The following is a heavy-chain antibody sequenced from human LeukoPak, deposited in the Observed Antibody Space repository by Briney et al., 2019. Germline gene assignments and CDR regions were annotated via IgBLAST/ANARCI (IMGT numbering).Heavy chain of an antibody. Sequence: GGSLRLSCAASGFTFSSDAMSWVRQAPGKGLEWVSAISGSGGSTYYADSVKGRFTISRDNSKNTLYLQMNSLRAEDTAVYYCASPPTGTTRAFDIWGQGTMVTVSS. J-gene: IGHJ3*02. V-gene: IGHV3-23*01. CDR1: GFTFSSDA. CDR3: ASPPTGTTRAFDI. D-gene: IGHD1-7*01. CDR2: ISGSGGST.